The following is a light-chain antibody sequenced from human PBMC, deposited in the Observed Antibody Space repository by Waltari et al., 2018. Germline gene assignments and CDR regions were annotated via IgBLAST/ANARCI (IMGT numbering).Light chain of an antibody. J-gene: IGLJ3*02. V-gene: IGLV3-21*02. CDR1: NIESKS. CDR3: QVWDSSSNHWV. CDR2: DAS. Sequence: SYVLTQPPSVSVAPGETARITCGGNNIESKSVHWYQQKPGQATCLGVYDASDRPSGIPERFSGSNSGNTATLTISRVEAGDEADYYCQVWDSSSNHWVFGGGTKLTVL.